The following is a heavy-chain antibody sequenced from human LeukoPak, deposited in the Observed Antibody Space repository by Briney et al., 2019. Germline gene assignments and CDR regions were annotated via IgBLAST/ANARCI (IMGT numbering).Heavy chain of an antibody. CDR2: IYYSGST. CDR3: AGNYCSGGSCYPHWFDP. V-gene: IGHV4-39*01. J-gene: IGHJ5*02. CDR1: GGSISSSSYY. Sequence: SETLSLTCTVSGGSISSSSYYWGWIRQPPRKGLEWVGSIYYSGSTYYSPSLKSRVTISVDTSTNQFSLKLCSVTAADTAVYYCAGNYCSGGSCYPHWFDPWGQGTLVTVSS. D-gene: IGHD2-15*01.